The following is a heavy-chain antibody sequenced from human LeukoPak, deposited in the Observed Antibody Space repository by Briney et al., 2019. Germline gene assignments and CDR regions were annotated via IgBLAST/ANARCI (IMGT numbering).Heavy chain of an antibody. CDR1: GFTFKDYY. CDR3: ARDLTGSGASVADP. V-gene: IGHV3-11*05. J-gene: IGHJ5*02. CDR2: VSRTSNYT. Sequence: PGGSLRLSCAASGFTFKDYYMSWMRQAPGKGLERISYVSRTSNYTDYTDTVKGRFTISRDNAKNSLYLQMDSLRAEDTAVYYCARDLTGSGASVADPWGQGTLVTVSS. D-gene: IGHD3-10*01.